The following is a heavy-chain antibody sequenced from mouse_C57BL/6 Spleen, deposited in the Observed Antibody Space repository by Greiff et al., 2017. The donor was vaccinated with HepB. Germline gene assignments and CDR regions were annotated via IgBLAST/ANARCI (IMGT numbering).Heavy chain of an antibody. CDR2: IDPETGGT. J-gene: IGHJ3*01. V-gene: IGHV1-15*01. CDR3: TRKDYYGPFAY. CDR1: GYTFTDYE. D-gene: IGHD1-2*01. Sequence: QVQLKQSGAELVRPGASVTLSCKASGYTFTDYEMHWVKQTPVHGLEWIGAIDPETGGTAYNQKFKGKAILTADKSSSTAYMELRSLTSEDSAVYYCTRKDYYGPFAYWGQGTLVTVSA.